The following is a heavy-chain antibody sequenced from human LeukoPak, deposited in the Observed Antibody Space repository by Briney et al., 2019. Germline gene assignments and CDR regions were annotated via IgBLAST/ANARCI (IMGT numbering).Heavy chain of an antibody. CDR1: GGSISSGSYY. Sequence: SETLSLTCTVSGGSISSGSYYWSWIRQPAGKGLEWIVRIYTSGSTNYNPSLKSRVTISVDTSKNQFSLKLSSVTAADTAVYYCARDVDTASPTWGQGTLVTVSS. CDR2: IYTSGST. D-gene: IGHD5-18*01. CDR3: ARDVDTASPT. J-gene: IGHJ4*02. V-gene: IGHV4-61*02.